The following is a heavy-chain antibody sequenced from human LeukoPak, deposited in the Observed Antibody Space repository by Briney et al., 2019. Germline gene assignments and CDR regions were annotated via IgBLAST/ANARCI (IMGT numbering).Heavy chain of an antibody. Sequence: SETLSLTCTVSGGSINNNIHYWGWIRQPPGKGLEWIGTIFYSGQTYYNPSLKSRVTISVDTSKNQFSLKLRSVTAADTAVYYCARAADIVVVPAGWMDVWGKGTTVTVSS. V-gene: IGHV4-39*07. CDR3: ARAADIVVVPAGWMDV. CDR2: IFYSGQT. D-gene: IGHD2-2*01. CDR1: GGSINNNIHY. J-gene: IGHJ6*04.